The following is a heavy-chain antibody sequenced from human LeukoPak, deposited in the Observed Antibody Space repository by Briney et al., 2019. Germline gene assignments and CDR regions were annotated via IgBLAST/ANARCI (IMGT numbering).Heavy chain of an antibody. CDR3: ARWRGSTSERSDY. Sequence: GGSLRLSCTASGFTFSDYWMTWVRQAPGKGLEWVANIKQDGSAKYYVDSVKGRFTISRDNAKNSLYPQMDSLRVEDTATYYCARWRGSTSERSDYWGQGTLVTVSS. D-gene: IGHD2-2*01. CDR2: IKQDGSAK. CDR1: GFTFSDYW. V-gene: IGHV3-7*01. J-gene: IGHJ4*02.